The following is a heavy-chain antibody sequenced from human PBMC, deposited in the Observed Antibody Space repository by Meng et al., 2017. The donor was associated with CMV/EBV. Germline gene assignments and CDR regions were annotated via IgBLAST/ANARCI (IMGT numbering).Heavy chain of an antibody. CDR1: GFTFSSYA. CDR2: ISGSGGST. D-gene: IGHD2-2*01. J-gene: IGHJ4*02. CDR3: AKDAHIVVVPAALYY. Sequence: GVLKISCAASGFTFSSYAMSWVRQAPGKGLEWVSAISGSGGSTYYADSVKGRFTISRDNSKNTLYLQMNSLRAEDTAVYYCAKDAHIVVVPAALYYWGQGTLVTVSS. V-gene: IGHV3-23*01.